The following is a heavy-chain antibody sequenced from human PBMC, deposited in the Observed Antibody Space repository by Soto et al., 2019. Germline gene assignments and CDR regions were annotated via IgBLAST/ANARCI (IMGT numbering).Heavy chain of an antibody. V-gene: IGHV1-69*13. CDR2: IIPIFGTA. CDR3: ARGGQVLRYFDWLSP. Sequence: SVKVSCKASGGTFSSYALRWVRQAPGQGLEWMGGIIPIFGTANYAQKFQGRVRITADESTSTAYMELSSLRSEDTAVYYCARGGQVLRYFDWLSPWGQGTLVTVSS. CDR1: GGTFSSYA. D-gene: IGHD3-9*01. J-gene: IGHJ5*02.